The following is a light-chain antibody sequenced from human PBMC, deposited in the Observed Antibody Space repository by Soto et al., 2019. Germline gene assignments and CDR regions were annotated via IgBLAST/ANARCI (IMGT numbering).Light chain of an antibody. Sequence: QSALTQPASASGSPGQSITISCTGASSDVGGYKYVSWYQHHPGKAPKLLIYDVTIRPSGVSDRFSGSKSGNTASLTISGLQAEDEATYYCSSYTSTSTLVLFGGGTKVTVL. J-gene: IGLJ2*01. CDR1: SSDVGGYKY. V-gene: IGLV2-14*03. CDR3: SSYTSTSTLVL. CDR2: DVT.